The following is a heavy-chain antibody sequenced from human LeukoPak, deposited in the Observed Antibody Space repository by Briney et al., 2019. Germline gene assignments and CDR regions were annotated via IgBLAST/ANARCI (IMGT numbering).Heavy chain of an antibody. Sequence: GGSLRLSCAASGFTFSNYWMHWVRQAPGKGLVWVSRINSDGSSITYADSVKGRFTISRDNAKNTLYLQMNGLRAEDTAVYYCARDYGRSRDYGMDVWGQGTTVTVSS. CDR3: ARDYGRSRDYGMDV. D-gene: IGHD3-10*01. CDR1: GFTFSNYW. CDR2: INSDGSSI. J-gene: IGHJ6*02. V-gene: IGHV3-74*03.